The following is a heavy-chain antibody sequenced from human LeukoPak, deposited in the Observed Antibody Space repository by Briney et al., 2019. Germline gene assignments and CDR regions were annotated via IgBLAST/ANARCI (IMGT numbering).Heavy chain of an antibody. CDR1: GGSISSGGYY. D-gene: IGHD2-2*02. CDR3: ARVPPAAIPEIFDY. J-gene: IGHJ4*02. V-gene: IGHV4-31*03. Sequence: SETLSLTCTVSGGSISSGGYYWSWIRQHPGKGLEWIGYIYYSGSTYYNPSLKSRVTISVDTSKNQFSLKLSSVTAADTAVYYCARVPPAAIPEIFDYWGQGTLVTVSS. CDR2: IYYSGST.